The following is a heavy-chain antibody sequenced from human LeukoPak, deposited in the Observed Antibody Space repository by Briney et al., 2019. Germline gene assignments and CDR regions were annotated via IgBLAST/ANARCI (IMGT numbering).Heavy chain of an antibody. CDR1: GLTLSSYW. CDR2: ISSDGSST. D-gene: IGHD4-17*01. J-gene: IGHJ4*02. V-gene: IGHV3-74*01. CDR3: ARGLDYGEYYFDS. Sequence: GGSLRLSCAASGLTLSSYWMHWVRQAPGKGLVWVSRISSDGSSTSYADSVKGRFTISRDNAKNTLYLQMNSLRAEDTAVYYCARGLDYGEYYFDSWGQGTLVIVSS.